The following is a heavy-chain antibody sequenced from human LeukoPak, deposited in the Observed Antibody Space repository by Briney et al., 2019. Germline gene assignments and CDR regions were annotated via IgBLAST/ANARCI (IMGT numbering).Heavy chain of an antibody. D-gene: IGHD3-10*01. CDR3: ARRGITDCFDY. CDR2: IYPGDSTT. V-gene: IGHV5-51*01. CDR1: GYRFSNYW. J-gene: IGHJ4*02. Sequence: GESLKISCKGSGYRFSNYWIARVRQIPGKGLEWMGIIYPGDSTTRYSPSFQGQVTISADKSISTAYLHWSNLKASDTAMYSCARRGITDCFDYWGQGPLVTVSS.